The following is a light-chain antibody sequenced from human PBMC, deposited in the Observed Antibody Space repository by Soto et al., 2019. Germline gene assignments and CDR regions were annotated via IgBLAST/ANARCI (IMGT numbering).Light chain of an antibody. V-gene: IGKV1-5*03. J-gene: IGKJ1*01. CDR3: QQYNSQWT. Sequence: DIQMTQSPSTLSASVGDRVTITCRASQSISSWLAWYQQKPGRAPKRLIYKASSLESGVPSRFSGSGSRTEFTLTISSLQPDDFATYYCQQYNSQWTFGQGTKVDI. CDR1: QSISSW. CDR2: KAS.